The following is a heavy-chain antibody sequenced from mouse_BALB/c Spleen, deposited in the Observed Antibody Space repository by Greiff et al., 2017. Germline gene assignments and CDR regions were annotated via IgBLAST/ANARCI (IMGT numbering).Heavy chain of an antibody. CDR1: GDSITSGY. J-gene: IGHJ1*01. CDR2: ISYSGST. CDR3: ARRSYYGNYGYFDV. V-gene: IGHV3-8*02. Sequence: EVKLQESGPSLVKPSQTLSLTCSVTGDSITSGYWNWIRKFPGNKLEYMGYISYSGSTYYNPSLKSRISITRDTSKNQYYLQLNSVTTEDTATYYCARRSYYGNYGYFDVWGAGTTVTVSS. D-gene: IGHD2-10*01.